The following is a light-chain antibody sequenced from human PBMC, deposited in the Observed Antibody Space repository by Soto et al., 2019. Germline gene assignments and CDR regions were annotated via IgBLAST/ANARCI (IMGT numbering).Light chain of an antibody. CDR1: QGISNY. V-gene: IGKV1-27*01. CDR2: AAS. Sequence: DIQMTQSPSSLSASVGDRVTITCRASQGISNYLAWYQQKPGQVPKLLIYAASTLPSGVPSRFSGSGSGTDFTLTISSLHPDDVATYYCQKCNSAPRTFGQGTKVEIK. CDR3: QKCNSAPRT. J-gene: IGKJ1*01.